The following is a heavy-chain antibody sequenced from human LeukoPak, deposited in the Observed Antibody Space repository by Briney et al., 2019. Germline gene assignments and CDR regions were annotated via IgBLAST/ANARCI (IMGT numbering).Heavy chain of an antibody. CDR2: ISGGGGST. V-gene: IGHV3-23*01. Sequence: GGSLRLSCAASGFTFSSYAMSWVRQAPGKGLEWVSAISGGGGSTYYADSVKGRFTISRDNSKNTLYLQMNTLRAEDSALYYCAKGIYSSGWSYFDYWGHGTLVTVSS. CDR3: AKGIYSSGWSYFDY. D-gene: IGHD6-19*01. J-gene: IGHJ4*01. CDR1: GFTFSSYA.